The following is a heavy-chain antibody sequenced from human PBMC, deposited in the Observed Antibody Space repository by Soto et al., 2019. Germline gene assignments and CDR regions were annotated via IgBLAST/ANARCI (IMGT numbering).Heavy chain of an antibody. Sequence: SETLSLTCAVYGGSFSGYYWSWIRQPPGKGLEWIGEINHSGSTNYNPSLKSRVTISVDTSKNQFSLKLSSVTAADTAVYYCAMRGYDFWSGYFWAKDAFDIWGQGTMVTVSS. CDR2: INHSGST. D-gene: IGHD3-3*01. J-gene: IGHJ3*02. CDR3: AMRGYDFWSGYFWAKDAFDI. V-gene: IGHV4-34*01. CDR1: GGSFSGYY.